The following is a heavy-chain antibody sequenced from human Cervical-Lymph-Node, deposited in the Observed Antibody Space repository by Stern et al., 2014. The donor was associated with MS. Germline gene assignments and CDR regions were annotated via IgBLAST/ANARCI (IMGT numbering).Heavy chain of an antibody. CDR1: GFSLGTSGAS. CDR2: IDWEDDK. Sequence: QVTLRESGPALVKPTQTVTLTCTFSGFSLGTSGASVSWIRQPPGKALEWLARIDWEDDKYYSTSLKTRLTISKDTSKDQVVLTMTNMNPVDTATYYCARDSWNVVYFDLWGRGNLVTVSS. J-gene: IGHJ2*01. D-gene: IGHD1-1*01. V-gene: IGHV2-70*15. CDR3: ARDSWNVVYFDL.